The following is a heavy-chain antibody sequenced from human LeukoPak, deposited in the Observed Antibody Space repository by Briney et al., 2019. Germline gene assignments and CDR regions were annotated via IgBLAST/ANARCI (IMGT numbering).Heavy chain of an antibody. D-gene: IGHD2/OR15-2a*01. CDR2: ISDSGGST. J-gene: IGHJ6*02. CDR3: ANPPFRGYYYYYGMDV. Sequence: GGSLRLSCAASGFTFTSYAMSWVRQAPGKGLEWVSSISDSGGSTYYADSVKGRFTISRDNSKNTLYLQMNSLRAEDTAVYYCANPPFRGYYYYYGMDVWGQGTTVTVSS. CDR1: GFTFTSYA. V-gene: IGHV3-23*01.